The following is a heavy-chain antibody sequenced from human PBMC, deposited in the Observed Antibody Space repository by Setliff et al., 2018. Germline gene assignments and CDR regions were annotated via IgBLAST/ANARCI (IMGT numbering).Heavy chain of an antibody. CDR1: GGSISSSSYY. J-gene: IGHJ6*03. CDR2: IIHSGST. D-gene: IGHD6-19*01. CDR3: AREQWLDPPGYYYMDV. Sequence: PSETLSLTCTVSGGSISSSSYYWGWIRQPPGKRLEWIGEIIHSGSTNYNPSLKSRVTMSIDTSKNQFSLKLNSVTAADMAVYYCAREQWLDPPGYYYMDVWAKGTTVTVSS. V-gene: IGHV4-39*07.